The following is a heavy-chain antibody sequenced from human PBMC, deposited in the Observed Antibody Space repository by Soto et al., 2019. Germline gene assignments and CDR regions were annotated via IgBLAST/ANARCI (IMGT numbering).Heavy chain of an antibody. CDR3: AKVIPVVVTAIDAFDI. Sequence: GGSQRLSCAASGFTFSSYAMSWVRQAPGKGLEWVSAIRGSGGSTYYGASVKGRFTISRDNSKNTLYLQMNSLRAEDAAVYYCAKVIPVVVTAIDAFDIWGQGTMVTVSS. CDR1: GFTFSSYA. V-gene: IGHV3-23*01. D-gene: IGHD2-21*02. J-gene: IGHJ3*02. CDR2: IRGSGGST.